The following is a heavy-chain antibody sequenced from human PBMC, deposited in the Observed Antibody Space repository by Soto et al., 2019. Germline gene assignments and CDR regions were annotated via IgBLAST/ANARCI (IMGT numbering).Heavy chain of an antibody. D-gene: IGHD3-22*01. CDR3: ARGSTPFYDYDKAPVGPLKSKDYFDY. CDR2: IYTSGST. Sequence: SETLSLTCTVSGGSISSYYWSWIRQPAGKGLEWIGRIYTSGSTNYNPSLKSRVTMSVDTSKDQFSLKLSSVTAAATAVYYCARGSTPFYDYDKAPVGPLKSKDYFDYWGQGTLVTVSS. CDR1: GGSISSYY. V-gene: IGHV4-4*07. J-gene: IGHJ4*02.